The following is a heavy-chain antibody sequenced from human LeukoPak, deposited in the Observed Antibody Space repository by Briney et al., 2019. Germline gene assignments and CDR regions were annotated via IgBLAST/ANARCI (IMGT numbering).Heavy chain of an antibody. CDR1: GYTFTSYG. CDR3: ARVVRGCSGGSCYSGAFDI. J-gene: IGHJ3*02. D-gene: IGHD2-15*01. CDR2: ISAYNGNT. V-gene: IGHV1-18*01. Sequence: GASVKVSCKASGYTFTSYGISWVRQAPGQGLEWMGWISAYNGNTNYAQKLQGRVTMTTDTSTSTACMELRSLRSDDTAVYYCARVVRGCSGGSCYSGAFDIWGQGTMVTVSS.